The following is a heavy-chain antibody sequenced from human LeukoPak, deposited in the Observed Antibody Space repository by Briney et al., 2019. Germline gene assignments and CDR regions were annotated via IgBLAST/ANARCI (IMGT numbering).Heavy chain of an antibody. D-gene: IGHD6-19*01. CDR1: SYSISSGYY. CDR2: INHSGST. Sequence: SETLSLTCTVSSYSISSGYYWGWIRQPPGKGLEWIGEINHSGSTNYNPSPKSRVTISVDTSKNQFSLKLSPVTAADTAVYYCARRPYSSGWYRVPPIKRFGLGAFDIWGQGTMVTVSS. CDR3: ARRPYSSGWYRVPPIKRFGLGAFDI. V-gene: IGHV4-38-2*02. J-gene: IGHJ3*02.